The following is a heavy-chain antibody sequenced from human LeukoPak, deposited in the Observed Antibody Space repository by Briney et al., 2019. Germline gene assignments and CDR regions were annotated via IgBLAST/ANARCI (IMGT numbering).Heavy chain of an antibody. CDR3: AELGITMIGGV. Sequence: GGSLRLSCATSGFTFSSYEMNWVRQAPGKGLEWVSYISSSGDTIFYADSVKGRFTISRDNAKNSLYLQMNSLRAEDTAVYYCAELGITMIGGVWGKGTTVTISS. D-gene: IGHD3-10*02. J-gene: IGHJ6*04. CDR2: ISSSGDTI. V-gene: IGHV3-48*03. CDR1: GFTFSSYE.